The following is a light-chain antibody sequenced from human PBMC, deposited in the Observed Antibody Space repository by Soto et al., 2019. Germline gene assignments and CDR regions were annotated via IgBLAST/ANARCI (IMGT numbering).Light chain of an antibody. CDR2: DAS. CDR1: QSISSW. CDR3: QQYNSYPWT. V-gene: IGKV1-5*01. J-gene: IGKJ1*01. Sequence: DIQMTQSPSTLSASVGDRVTITCRASQSISSWLAWYQQKPGKAPKLLIYDASSLESGVPSRFNGSVSGTEVTLNITGLQPDDFATYDCQQYNSYPWTFGQGTKVEIK.